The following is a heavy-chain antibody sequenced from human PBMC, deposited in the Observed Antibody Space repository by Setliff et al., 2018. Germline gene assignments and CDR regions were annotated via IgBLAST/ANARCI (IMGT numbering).Heavy chain of an antibody. V-gene: IGHV4-38-2*02. CDR3: ARMLAAARYYYYYGMDV. CDR2: IYHSGST. CDR1: GYSISSGYY. D-gene: IGHD6-13*01. Sequence: ASETLSLTCTVSGYSISSGYYWGWIRQPPGKGLEWIGSIYHSGSTDSNPSLKSRVTISVDTSKNQFSLKLSSVTAADTAVYYCARMLAAARYYYYYGMDVWGQGTTVTVSS. J-gene: IGHJ6*02.